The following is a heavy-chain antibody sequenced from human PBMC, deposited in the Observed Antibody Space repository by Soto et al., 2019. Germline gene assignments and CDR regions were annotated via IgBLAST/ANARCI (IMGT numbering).Heavy chain of an antibody. D-gene: IGHD6-19*01. Sequence: GGSLRLSCAASGFTFSSFAMSWVRQAPGKGLEWVSVISDDGGNTYYADSVKGRFTISRDNSKNTLYLQMNSLRAEDTAVYYCAKDRVAVAGFYDHWGQGTLVTVSS. CDR1: GFTFSSFA. CDR3: AKDRVAVAGFYDH. J-gene: IGHJ4*02. V-gene: IGHV3-23*01. CDR2: ISDDGGNT.